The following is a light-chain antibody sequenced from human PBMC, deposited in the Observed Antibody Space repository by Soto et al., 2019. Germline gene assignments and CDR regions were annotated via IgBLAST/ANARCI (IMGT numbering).Light chain of an antibody. Sequence: QSVLTQPASVSGSPGQSITISCTATTSDVGNYKPVSWYQQHPGKAPKLLIYEDTKRPSGVSYSFSGSKSGNTASLTISGLQAEDEADYYCCSYGRSNNLLFGGGTKLTVL. V-gene: IGLV2-23*01. CDR2: EDT. CDR3: CSYGRSNNLL. CDR1: TSDVGNYKP. J-gene: IGLJ2*01.